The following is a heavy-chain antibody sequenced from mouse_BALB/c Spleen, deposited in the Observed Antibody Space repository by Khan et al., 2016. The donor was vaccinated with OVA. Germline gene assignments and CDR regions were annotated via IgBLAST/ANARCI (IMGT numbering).Heavy chain of an antibody. J-gene: IGHJ3*01. CDR2: ISSGGDYT. Sequence: VALVASGGDLVKPGGSLKLSCAASGFTFSSYSMSWVRQTPDKRLEWVASISSGGDYTYYPDSVKGRFTISRDNAKNTLYLQMSDLKSEDTAMNYCADHLTGSFAYGGQGTLVTVAA. V-gene: IGHV5-6*01. CDR1: GFTFSSYS. CDR3: ADHLTGSFAY. D-gene: IGHD4-1*01.